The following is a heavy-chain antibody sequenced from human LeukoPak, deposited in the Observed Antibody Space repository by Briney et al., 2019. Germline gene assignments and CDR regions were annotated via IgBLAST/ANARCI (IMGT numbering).Heavy chain of an antibody. D-gene: IGHD3-10*01. CDR2: IYYSGST. J-gene: IGHJ4*02. CDR1: GGSISSGGYY. Sequence: SETLSLTCAVSGGSISSGGYYWSWIRQHPGKGLEWIGYIYYSGSTYYNPSLKSRVTISVDTSKNQFSLKLSSVTAADTAVYYCARSQTSNYYGSGSWVNYFDYWGQGTLVTVSS. CDR3: ARSQTSNYYGSGSWVNYFDY. V-gene: IGHV4-31*11.